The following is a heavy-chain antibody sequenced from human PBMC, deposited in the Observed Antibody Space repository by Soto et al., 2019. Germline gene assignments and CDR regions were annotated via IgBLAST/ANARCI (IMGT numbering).Heavy chain of an antibody. CDR1: GCSVSSRSYD. D-gene: IGHD2-15*01. J-gene: IGHJ3*02. V-gene: IGHV4-61*01. CDR3: ARHIGRWAFDI. CDR2: IHYTGGT. Sequence: SETLSLSCTVSGCSVSSRSYDGSWIRQPPGEGLEWIGNIHYTGGTKYNPSLKRRVTISVDTSKSQFSLKLSSVTAADTAVYYCARHIGRWAFDIWGPGTMVTVSS.